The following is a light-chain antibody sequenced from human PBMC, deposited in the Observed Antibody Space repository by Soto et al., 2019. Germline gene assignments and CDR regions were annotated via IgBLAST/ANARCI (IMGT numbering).Light chain of an antibody. CDR2: DNS. Sequence: QSVLTQPPSVSAAPGQKVTISCSGSSSYIGTNYVSWYQQLPGRAPKLVIFDNSKRPSGIPDRFSGSKSGSSATLGVTGLQTGDEADYYCGTWDSDLSAEVFGGGTKLTVL. V-gene: IGLV1-51*01. CDR3: GTWDSDLSAEV. J-gene: IGLJ3*02. CDR1: SSYIGTNY.